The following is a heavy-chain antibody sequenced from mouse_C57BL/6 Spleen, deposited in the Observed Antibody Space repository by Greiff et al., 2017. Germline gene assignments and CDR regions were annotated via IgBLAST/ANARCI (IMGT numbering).Heavy chain of an antibody. CDR3: AREGTKVWCDYFDY. CDR1: GFNFSDYG. V-gene: IGHV5-17*01. D-gene: IGHD1-1*02. J-gene: IGHJ2*01. Sequence: VQLKESGGGLVKPGGSLKLSCAASGFNFSDYGMHWVRQAPEKGLEWVAYISSGSSTIYYADTVKGRFTISRDNAKNTLFLQMTSLRSEDTAMYYCAREGTKVWCDYFDYWGQGTTLTVSS. CDR2: ISSGSSTI.